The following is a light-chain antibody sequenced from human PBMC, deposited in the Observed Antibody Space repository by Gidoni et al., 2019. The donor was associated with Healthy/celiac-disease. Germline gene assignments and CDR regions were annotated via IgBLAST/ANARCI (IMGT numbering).Light chain of an antibody. V-gene: IGKV3-20*01. CDR1: QSVSSSY. CDR3: QQYGSSPRT. Sequence: EIVLTQSPPTLSLSPGERATLSCRAGQSVSSSYLAWYQQKPGQAPRLLIYGASSRATGIPDRFSGSGSGTDFTLTISRLEPEDFAVYYCQQYGSSPRTFGQGTKLEIK. J-gene: IGKJ2*02. CDR2: GAS.